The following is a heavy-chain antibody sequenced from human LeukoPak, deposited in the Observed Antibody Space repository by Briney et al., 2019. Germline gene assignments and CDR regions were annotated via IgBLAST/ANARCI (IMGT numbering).Heavy chain of an antibody. CDR2: IYSGGST. CDR1: GFTVSSNY. D-gene: IGHD5-12*01. Sequence: SGGSLRLSCAASGFTVSSNYMSWVRQAPGKGLEWVSVIYSGGSTYYADSVKGRSTISRGNSKNTLYLQMNSLRSEDTAVYYCARDLGDYRGDYWGQGTLFTVSS. J-gene: IGHJ4*02. V-gene: IGHV3-53*01. CDR3: ARDLGDYRGDY.